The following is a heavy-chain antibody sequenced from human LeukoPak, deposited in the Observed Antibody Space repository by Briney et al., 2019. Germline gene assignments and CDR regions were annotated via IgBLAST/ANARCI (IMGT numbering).Heavy chain of an antibody. J-gene: IGHJ4*02. CDR1: GGSISSSSAY. CDR2: IHYSKNT. V-gene: IGHV4-39*01. D-gene: IGHD5-18*01. CDR3: VSPRGFSYGYFDY. Sequence: SETLSLTCTVSGGSISSSSAYWGWIRQPPGKGLEWIGSIHYSKNTYYNPSLKSRVTISADTSKNQFSLTLASVSATDTAVYYCVSPRGFSYGYFDYWGQGTLVTVSS.